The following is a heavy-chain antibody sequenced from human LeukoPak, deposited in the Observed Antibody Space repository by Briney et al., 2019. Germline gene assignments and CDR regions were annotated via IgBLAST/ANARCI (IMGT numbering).Heavy chain of an antibody. J-gene: IGHJ4*02. CDR3: ARDCYNLPAFDY. CDR1: GFTFSSYS. D-gene: IGHD5-24*01. CDR2: ISSSSSYI. Sequence: RGSLRLSCAASGFTFSSYSMNWVRQAPGRGLEWVSSISSSSSYIYYADSVKGRFTISRDNAKNSLYLQINSLRAEDTAVYYCARDCYNLPAFDYWGQGTLVTVSS. V-gene: IGHV3-21*01.